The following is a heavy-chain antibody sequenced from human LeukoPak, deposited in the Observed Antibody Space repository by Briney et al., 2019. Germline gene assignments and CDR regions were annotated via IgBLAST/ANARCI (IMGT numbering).Heavy chain of an antibody. Sequence: SETLSLTCAVSGYSISSGYYWGWIRQPPGKGLEWIGSIYYSGSTYYNPSLKSRVTISVDTSKNQFTLKLSSVTAADTAVYYCARGVGANLDYWGQGTLVTVSS. CDR2: IYYSGST. V-gene: IGHV4-38-2*01. J-gene: IGHJ4*02. D-gene: IGHD1-26*01. CDR3: ARGVGANLDY. CDR1: GYSISSGYY.